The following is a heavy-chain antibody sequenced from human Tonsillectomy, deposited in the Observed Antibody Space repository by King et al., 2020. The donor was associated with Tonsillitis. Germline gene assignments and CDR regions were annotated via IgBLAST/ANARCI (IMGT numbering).Heavy chain of an antibody. CDR1: GFSFSSYG. Sequence: VQLVESGGGVVQPGRSLRLSCAASGFSFSSYGMHWVRQAPGKGLEWVAVISYNGSNKSYADSVKGRFTISRDNSKNTLYLQMNSLRPEDTAVYYCAKALGWELLRDVMDVWGQGPTVTVSS. J-gene: IGHJ6*02. CDR2: ISYNGSNK. D-gene: IGHD1-26*01. CDR3: AKALGWELLRDVMDV. V-gene: IGHV3-30*18.